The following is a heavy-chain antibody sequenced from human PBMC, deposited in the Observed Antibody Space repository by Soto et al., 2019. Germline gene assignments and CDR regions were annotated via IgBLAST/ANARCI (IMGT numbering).Heavy chain of an antibody. V-gene: IGHV4-59*01. Sequence: SETLSLTCTVSGGSISSYYWSWIRQPPGKGLEWIGYIYYSGSTNYNPSLKSRVTISVDTSKNQFSLKLSSVTAADTAVYYCARVRAAAGTLDWFDPWGQGTLVTVSS. CDR3: ARVRAAAGTLDWFDP. D-gene: IGHD6-13*01. CDR2: IYYSGST. CDR1: GGSISSYY. J-gene: IGHJ5*02.